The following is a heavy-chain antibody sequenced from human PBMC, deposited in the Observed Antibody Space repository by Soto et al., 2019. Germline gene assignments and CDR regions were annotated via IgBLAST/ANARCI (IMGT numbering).Heavy chain of an antibody. CDR1: RFTFSNYG. CDR3: ARDYDSSGYPRYYFDY. J-gene: IGHJ4*02. Sequence: PGESLKISCAASRFTFSNYGMHWVRQTPGKGLEWVAVISYDGSNKYYADSVKGRFTISRDNSKNTLYLQMNSLRAEDTAVYYCARDYDSSGYPRYYFDYWGQGTLVTVSS. D-gene: IGHD3-22*01. CDR2: ISYDGSNK. V-gene: IGHV3-30*03.